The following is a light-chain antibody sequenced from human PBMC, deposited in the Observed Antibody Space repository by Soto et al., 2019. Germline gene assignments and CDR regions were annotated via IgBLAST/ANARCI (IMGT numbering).Light chain of an antibody. Sequence: EIVLTQSPATLSLSPGERATLSCRASQSVSSYLAWYQQKPGQAPRLLIYDASTRATGIPARLSGSGSGTDFTLTISRLGPEDFAVYDGQQHGSSPITFGQGARLEIK. CDR2: DAS. J-gene: IGKJ5*01. V-gene: IGKV3-11*01. CDR3: QQHGSSPIT. CDR1: QSVSSY.